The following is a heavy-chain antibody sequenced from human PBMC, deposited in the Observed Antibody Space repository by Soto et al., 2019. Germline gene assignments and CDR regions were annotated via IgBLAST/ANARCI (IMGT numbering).Heavy chain of an antibody. CDR3: AREDIVLVPAAGKYYYYYGMDV. CDR1: GGTFSSYT. J-gene: IGHJ6*02. D-gene: IGHD2-2*01. V-gene: IGHV1-69*04. Sequence: SVKVSCKASGGTFSSYTISWVRQAPGQGLEWKGKIIPILGIANYAQKFQGRVTITADKSASTAYMELSSLRSEDTAVYYCAREDIVLVPAAGKYYYYYGMDVWGQGTTVTVSS. CDR2: IIPILGIA.